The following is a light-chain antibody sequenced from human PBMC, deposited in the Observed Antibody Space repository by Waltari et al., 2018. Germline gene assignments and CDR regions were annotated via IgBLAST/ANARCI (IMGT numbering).Light chain of an antibody. J-gene: IGLJ2*01. CDR1: SSNIGSNT. CDR3: AAWDVSLKGV. CDR2: SNN. Sequence: QSVLTQPPSASGTPGQRVTISCSGSSSNIGSNTVNWYQQLPGRAPKLIISSNNHRPSGVPDRFSGSKSGTSASLAISGLQSDDEADYYCAAWDVSLKGVFGGGTKVTVL. V-gene: IGLV1-44*01.